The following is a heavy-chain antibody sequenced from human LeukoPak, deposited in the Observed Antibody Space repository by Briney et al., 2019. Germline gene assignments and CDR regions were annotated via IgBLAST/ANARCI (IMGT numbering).Heavy chain of an antibody. Sequence: GGSLRLSCAAPGFTFSTSALHWGRQAPGKGLEGGAVIFFDGSNEYYAESVKGRFTISRDNSKNTLYLQMNSLRAEDTAVYYCARGRVVVTAQFRAGIDFWGQGTLVTVSS. V-gene: IGHV3-30*04. CDR1: GFTFSTSA. CDR3: ARGRVVVTAQFRAGIDF. D-gene: IGHD2-21*02. CDR2: IFFDGSNE. J-gene: IGHJ4*02.